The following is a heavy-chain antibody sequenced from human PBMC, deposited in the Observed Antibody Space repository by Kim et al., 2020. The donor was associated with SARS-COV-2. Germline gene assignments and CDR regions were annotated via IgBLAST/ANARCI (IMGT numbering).Heavy chain of an antibody. CDR3: ARGMTYVED. J-gene: IGHJ4*02. D-gene: IGHD3-10*01. V-gene: IGHV1-3*04. Sequence: ASVKVPCKASGYTSSTYAIHWVRQAPGQRLEWMGWVNTGNGNTKYSQKFQDRVTITSDASARTADMELSSLRSEDTAVYYCARGMTYVEDWGQGTLVTVS. CDR1: GYTSSTYA. CDR2: VNTGNGNT.